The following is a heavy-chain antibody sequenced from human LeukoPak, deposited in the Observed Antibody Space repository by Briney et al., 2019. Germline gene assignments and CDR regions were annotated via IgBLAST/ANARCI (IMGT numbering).Heavy chain of an antibody. J-gene: IGHJ4*02. Sequence: PGGSLRLSCTTSGFTFGDYAMSWFRQAPGKGLEWVGFIRSKTYSGTTEYAASVKGRFTISRDDSKTIAYLQMNSLKTENTAVYYCAEGGIYSGGWYYFDYWGQGTLVTVSS. D-gene: IGHD6-19*01. CDR1: GFTFGDYA. V-gene: IGHV3-49*03. CDR3: AEGGIYSGGWYYFDY. CDR2: IRSKTYSGTT.